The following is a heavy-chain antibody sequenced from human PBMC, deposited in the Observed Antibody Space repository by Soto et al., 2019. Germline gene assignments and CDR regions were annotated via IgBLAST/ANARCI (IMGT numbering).Heavy chain of an antibody. J-gene: IGHJ6*02. Sequence: QVQLQESGPGLVKPSQTLSLTCTVSGGSISSGGYYWSWIRQHPGKGLEWIGYIYYSGRTYYNPSLKSRVTISVDTSKNQFSLKLSSVTAADTAVYYCAREIGYYDYVWGSYRSLYGMDVWGQGTTVTVSS. V-gene: IGHV4-31*03. CDR3: AREIGYYDYVWGSYRSLYGMDV. CDR2: IYYSGRT. D-gene: IGHD3-16*02. CDR1: GGSISSGGYY.